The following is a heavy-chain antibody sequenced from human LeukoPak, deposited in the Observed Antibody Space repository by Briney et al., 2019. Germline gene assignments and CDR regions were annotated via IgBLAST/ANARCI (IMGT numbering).Heavy chain of an antibody. Sequence: SQTLSLTCAISGDSVSSNSAAWNWIRQSPSRGLEWLVRTYYRSKWYNDYVVSVKSRITINPDTSKNQFSLQLNSVTPEDTAVYYCAREPSYSGSFSHFDYWGQGTLVTVSS. CDR3: AREPSYSGSFSHFDY. V-gene: IGHV6-1*01. D-gene: IGHD1-26*01. CDR2: TYYRSKWYN. CDR1: GDSVSSNSAA. J-gene: IGHJ4*02.